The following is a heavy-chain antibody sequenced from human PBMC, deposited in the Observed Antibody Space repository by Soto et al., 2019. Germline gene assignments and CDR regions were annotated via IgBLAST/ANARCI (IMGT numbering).Heavy chain of an antibody. Sequence: QVQVVESGGGVVQPGRSLRLSCAASGFTFSSFGMHWVRQAPGKGLEWVAVIWHDGKNKYYADSAKGRFTISRDNSKNTLYLQRKSLRAGDPAGYYCERDPGQDEAMDYWGQGTLVTVSS. J-gene: IGHJ4*02. CDR2: IWHDGKNK. V-gene: IGHV3-33*01. CDR3: ERDPGQDEAMDY. CDR1: GFTFSSFG.